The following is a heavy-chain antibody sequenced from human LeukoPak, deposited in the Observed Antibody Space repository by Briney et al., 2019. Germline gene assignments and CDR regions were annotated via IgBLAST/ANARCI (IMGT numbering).Heavy chain of an antibody. V-gene: IGHV3-30*03. J-gene: IGHJ4*02. CDR2: ISYDGSNK. D-gene: IGHD2-21*02. CDR3: ARVPNCGGDCYSGYFDY. CDR1: GFTFSSYG. Sequence: GSLRLSCAASGFTFSSYGMHWVRQAPGKGLEWVAVISYDGSNKYYADSVKGRFTISRDNSKNTLYLQMNSLRAEDTAVYYCARVPNCGGDCYSGYFDYWGQGTLVTVSS.